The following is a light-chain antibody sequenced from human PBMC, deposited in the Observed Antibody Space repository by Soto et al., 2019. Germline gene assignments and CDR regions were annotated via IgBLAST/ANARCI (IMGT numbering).Light chain of an antibody. CDR3: QQYNNWHRWT. J-gene: IGKJ1*01. CDR2: GAS. Sequence: EIVMTQSPATLSVSPGERATLSCRASQSVSSNLAWYQQKPGQAPRLLIYGASTRATGIPARFSGSGSGTXXXXXXXXXXXXDFSVYYCQQYNNWHRWTFGQGTKVEIK. V-gene: IGKV3-15*01. CDR1: QSVSSN.